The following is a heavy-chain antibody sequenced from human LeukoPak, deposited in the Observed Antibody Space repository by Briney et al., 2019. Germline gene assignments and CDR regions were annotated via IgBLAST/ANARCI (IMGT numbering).Heavy chain of an antibody. J-gene: IGHJ4*02. Sequence: GGSLRLSCAASGFSFSTYSMNWVRQAPGKGLEWVSYISSSSSTIYYADSVKGQFTISRDNAKNSLYLQMNSLRAEDTAVYYCARAGRILTGYYANAPSFDNWGQGTLVTVSS. CDR3: ARAGRILTGYYANAPSFDN. D-gene: IGHD3-9*01. CDR2: ISSSSSTI. V-gene: IGHV3-48*01. CDR1: GFSFSTYS.